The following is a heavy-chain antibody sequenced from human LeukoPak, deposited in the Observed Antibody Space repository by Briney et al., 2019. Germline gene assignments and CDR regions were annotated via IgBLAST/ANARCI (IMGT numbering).Heavy chain of an antibody. J-gene: IGHJ4*02. CDR1: GFTFSSYA. CDR3: AKDEVAGAMGNYFDY. V-gene: IGHV3-23*01. CDR2: ISGSGGST. Sequence: GGSLRLPCAASGFTFSSYAMSWVRQAPGKRLEWVSAISGSGGSTYYADSVKGRFTISRGNSKNTLYLQMNSLRAEDTAVYYCAKDEVAGAMGNYFDYWGQGTLVTVSS. D-gene: IGHD6-19*01.